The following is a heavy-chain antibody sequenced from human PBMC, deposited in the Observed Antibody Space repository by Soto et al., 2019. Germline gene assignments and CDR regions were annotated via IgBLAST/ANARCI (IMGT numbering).Heavy chain of an antibody. CDR2: IYPGDSDT. J-gene: IGHJ6*03. D-gene: IGHD4-17*01. V-gene: IGHV5-51*01. CDR1: GYSFTSYW. CDR3: ARHLPVTTDYYYYMDV. Sequence: PGESLKISCKGSGYSFTSYWIGWVRQMPGKGLEWMGIIYPGDSDTRYSPSFQGQVTISADKSISTAYLQWSSLKASDTAMYYCARHLPVTTDYYYYMDVWGKGTTVTVSS.